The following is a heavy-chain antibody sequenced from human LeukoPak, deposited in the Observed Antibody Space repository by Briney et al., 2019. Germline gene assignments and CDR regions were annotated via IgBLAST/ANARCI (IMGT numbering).Heavy chain of an antibody. J-gene: IGHJ4*02. CDR2: FDPEDGET. V-gene: IGHV1-24*01. D-gene: IGHD3-22*01. CDR1: GYTLTELS. Sequence: ASVKVSCKVSGYTLTELSMHWVRQAPGKGLEWMGGFDPEDGETIYAQKFQGRVTMTEDTSTDTAYMELSSLRSEDTAVYYCARAYDSSGYYYIRYFDYWGQGTLVTVSS. CDR3: ARAYDSSGYYYIRYFDY.